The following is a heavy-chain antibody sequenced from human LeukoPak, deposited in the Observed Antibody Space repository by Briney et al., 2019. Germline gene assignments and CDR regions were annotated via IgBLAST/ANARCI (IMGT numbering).Heavy chain of an antibody. Sequence: PSETLSLTCTVSGGAISSYYWSWIRPPPGKGLEWIGYIYYSGGTKYNPSLMSRVTISVDRAQNQFSLSLSSVTAADTAVYYCARDGLYDSSGYYMDSWGQGTLVIVSS. CDR1: GGAISSYY. D-gene: IGHD3-22*01. CDR3: ARDGLYDSSGYYMDS. J-gene: IGHJ4*02. CDR2: IYYSGGT. V-gene: IGHV4-59*01.